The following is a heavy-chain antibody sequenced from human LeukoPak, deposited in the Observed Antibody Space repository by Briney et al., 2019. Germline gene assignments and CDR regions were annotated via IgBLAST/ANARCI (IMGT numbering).Heavy chain of an antibody. J-gene: IGHJ5*02. CDR2: IYYSGST. Sequence: SETLSLTCTVSGGSISSSSYYWGWIRQPPGKGLEWIGSIYYSGSTPYNPSLRSRVTISVDTSKNQFSLKLSSVTAADTAVYYCATRYSSSWKSNWFDPWGQGTLVTVSS. CDR1: GGSISSSSYY. V-gene: IGHV4-39*07. D-gene: IGHD6-13*01. CDR3: ATRYSSSWKSNWFDP.